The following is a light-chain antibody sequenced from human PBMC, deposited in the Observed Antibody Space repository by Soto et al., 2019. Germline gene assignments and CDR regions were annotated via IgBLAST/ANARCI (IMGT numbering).Light chain of an antibody. CDR1: SSNIGAGYD. CDR2: GNS. Sequence: QSVLTQPPSVSGAPGQRVTISCTGSSSNIGAGYDVHWYQQLPGTAPKLLIFGNSNRPSGVPDRFSGSKSGTSASLAITGLQAEDEAAYYCQSYDTGLSGSVFGGGTKLTVL. J-gene: IGLJ2*01. V-gene: IGLV1-40*01. CDR3: QSYDTGLSGSV.